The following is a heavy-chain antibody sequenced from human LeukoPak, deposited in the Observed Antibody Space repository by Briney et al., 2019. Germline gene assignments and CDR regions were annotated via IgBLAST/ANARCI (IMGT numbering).Heavy chain of an antibody. Sequence: GGSLRLSCAASGFTFSSYWMSWVRQAPGKGLEWVANIRQDGSEKYYVDSVKGRFTISRDNAKNSLYLQMNTLRAEDTAVYYCARLGSGWADAFDIWGQGTMVTVSS. CDR2: IRQDGSEK. CDR1: GFTFSSYW. J-gene: IGHJ3*02. D-gene: IGHD6-19*01. CDR3: ARLGSGWADAFDI. V-gene: IGHV3-7*01.